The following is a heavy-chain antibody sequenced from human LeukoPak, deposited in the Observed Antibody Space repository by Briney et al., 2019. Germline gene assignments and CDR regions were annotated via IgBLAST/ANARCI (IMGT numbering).Heavy chain of an antibody. D-gene: IGHD3-22*01. V-gene: IGHV3-7*01. CDR3: ARAGHYDTTWYQ. J-gene: IGHJ4*02. CDR1: GFSFSNYW. Sequence: GGSLRLSCAAPGFSFSNYWMSWVRQAPGEGLEWVANIKQDGSEKHYVDSVKGRFTVSRDNAKNSLYLQMNSLRAEDTALYYCARAGHYDTTWYQWGQGTLVTVSS. CDR2: IKQDGSEK.